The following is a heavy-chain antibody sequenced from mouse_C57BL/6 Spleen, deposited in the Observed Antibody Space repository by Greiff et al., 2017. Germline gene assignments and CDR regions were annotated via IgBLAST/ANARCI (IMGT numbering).Heavy chain of an antibody. CDR3: ARKDYDAGGFAY. Sequence: VQLQQSGAELARPGASVKLSCKASGYTFTSYGISWVKQRTGQGLEWIGEIYPRSGNTYYNEKFKGKATLTADKSSSTAYMELRSLTSEDSAVYFCARKDYDAGGFAYWGQGTLVTVSA. CDR2: IYPRSGNT. D-gene: IGHD2-4*01. J-gene: IGHJ3*01. V-gene: IGHV1-81*01. CDR1: GYTFTSYG.